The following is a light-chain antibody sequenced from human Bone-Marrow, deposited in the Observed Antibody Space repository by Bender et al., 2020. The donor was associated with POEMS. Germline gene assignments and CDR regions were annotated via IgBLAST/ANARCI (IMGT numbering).Light chain of an antibody. CDR1: ALPKQYA. Sequence: LTQPPSVSVSPGQTARITYSGDALPKQYAFWYQHHPGRAPQLIIYEANKRPPGVSDRFSGSKSGNSAALTISALQAEDEADYYCCLYAGYRSPFGGGTKLTVL. CDR3: CLYAGYRSP. CDR2: EAN. V-gene: IGLV2-23*01. J-gene: IGLJ2*01.